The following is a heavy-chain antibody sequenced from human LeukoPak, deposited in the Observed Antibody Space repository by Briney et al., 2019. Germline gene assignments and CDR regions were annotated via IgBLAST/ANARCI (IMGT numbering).Heavy chain of an antibody. V-gene: IGHV3-23*01. J-gene: IGHJ1*01. CDR1: GFTFSSYA. CDR3: AKDTAAAGTVAEYFHH. CDR2: ISGSGGST. Sequence: GGSLRLSCAASGFTFSSYAMSWVRQAPGKGLEWVSAISGSGGSTYYADSVKGRFTISRDNSKNTLYLQMNSLRAEDTAVYYCAKDTAAAGTVAEYFHHWGQGTLVIVSS. D-gene: IGHD6-13*01.